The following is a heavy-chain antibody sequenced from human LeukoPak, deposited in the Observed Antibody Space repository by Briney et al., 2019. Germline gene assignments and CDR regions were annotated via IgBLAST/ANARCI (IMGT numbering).Heavy chain of an antibody. J-gene: IGHJ4*02. CDR1: GGSFSGYY. Sequence: SETLSLTCAVHGGSFSGYYWSWIRQPPGKGLEWIGEINHSGSTNYNPSLKSRVTISVDTSKNQFSLKLSSVTAADTAVYYCARGRLTTVTTPLDYWGQGTLVTVSS. CDR3: ARGRLTTVTTPLDY. V-gene: IGHV4-34*01. CDR2: INHSGST. D-gene: IGHD4-17*01.